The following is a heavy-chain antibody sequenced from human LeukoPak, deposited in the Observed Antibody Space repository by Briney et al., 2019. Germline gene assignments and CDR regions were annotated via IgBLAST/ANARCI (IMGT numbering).Heavy chain of an antibody. CDR3: VKGGYSYGRNFDY. V-gene: IGHV3-64D*06. D-gene: IGHD5-18*01. CDR1: GFTFSSYA. CDR2: ISSNGSST. J-gene: IGHJ4*02. Sequence: GGSLRLSCSASGFTFSSYAMHWVRQAPGKGLEYVSAISSNGSSTYYADSVKGRFTISRDNSKNTLYLQMSSLRAEDTAVYYCVKGGYSYGRNFDYWGQGTLVTVSS.